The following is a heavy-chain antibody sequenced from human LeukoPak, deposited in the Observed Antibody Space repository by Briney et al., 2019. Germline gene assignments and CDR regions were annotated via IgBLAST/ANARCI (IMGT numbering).Heavy chain of an antibody. CDR2: FDPEDGET. V-gene: IGHV1-24*01. CDR1: GYTLAELS. D-gene: IGHD3-3*02. Sequence: ASVKLSCKVSGYTLAELSMHWVRQAPGKGLEWMGCFDPEDGETIYAQTFQGRVTMTEDTSTDTAYIELSSLRSEDTAVYYCATERAQLIAFGAFDIWGQGTMVTVSS. J-gene: IGHJ3*02. CDR3: ATERAQLIAFGAFDI.